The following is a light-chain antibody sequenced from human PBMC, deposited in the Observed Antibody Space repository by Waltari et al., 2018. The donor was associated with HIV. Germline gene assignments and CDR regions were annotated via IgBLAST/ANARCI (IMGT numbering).Light chain of an antibody. CDR2: GAT. J-gene: IGKJ4*01. V-gene: IGKV3-15*01. CDR1: ETIRSS. Sequence: EIVMIQSPATLSVSPGDRATISCRASETIRSSLPCDQKNPGQGPRLLIYGATTRATGIPDRFSGSGLATQFTLTINSLQAEDFAVYFCQQYGDWPLTFGGGTKVEI. CDR3: QQYGDWPLT.